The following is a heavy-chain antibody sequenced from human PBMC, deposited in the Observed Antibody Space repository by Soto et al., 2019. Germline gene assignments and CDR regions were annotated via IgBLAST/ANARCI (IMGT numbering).Heavy chain of an antibody. V-gene: IGHV1-69*13. J-gene: IGHJ4*02. CDR2: IIPIFGTA. CDR1: GGTFSSYA. Sequence: ASVKVSCKACGGTFSSYAISWVRQSPGQGLEWMGGIIPIFGTANYAQKFQGRVTITADESTSTAYMELSSLRSEDTAVYYCASAILLRDCYLFDYWGQGTLVTVSS. CDR3: ASAILLRDCYLFDY. D-gene: IGHD2-21*02.